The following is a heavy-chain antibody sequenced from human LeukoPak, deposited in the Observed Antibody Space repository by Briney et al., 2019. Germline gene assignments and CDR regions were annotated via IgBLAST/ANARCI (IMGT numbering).Heavy chain of an antibody. J-gene: IGHJ4*02. Sequence: GGSLRLSCAASGFTFSSYSMNRVRQAPGKGLEWVSYISSSSSTIYYADSVKGRFTISRDNAKNSLYLQMNSLRDEDTAVYYCARDSKWLAPGCFDYWGQGTLVTVSS. CDR1: GFTFSSYS. V-gene: IGHV3-48*02. CDR3: ARDSKWLAPGCFDY. CDR2: ISSSSSTI. D-gene: IGHD6-19*01.